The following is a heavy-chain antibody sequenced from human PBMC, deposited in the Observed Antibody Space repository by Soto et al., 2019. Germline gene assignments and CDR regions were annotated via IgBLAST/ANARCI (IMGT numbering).Heavy chain of an antibody. D-gene: IGHD2-15*01. CDR3: ARGPGGPDGPGDY. Sequence: QVQLVQSGAEVEKPGASVKVSCKASGYTFTSYAMHWVRQAPGQRLEWMGWINAGNGNTKYSQKFQGRVTITRDTSASTAYMELSSLRSGDTAVYYCARGPGGPDGPGDYWGQGTLVTVSS. V-gene: IGHV1-3*01. J-gene: IGHJ4*02. CDR1: GYTFTSYA. CDR2: INAGNGNT.